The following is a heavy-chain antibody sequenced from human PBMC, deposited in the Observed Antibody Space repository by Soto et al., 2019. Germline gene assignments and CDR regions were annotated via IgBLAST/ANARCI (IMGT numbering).Heavy chain of an antibody. J-gene: IGHJ4*02. CDR1: GFTFTRYS. CDR3: ARESEDLTSNFDY. V-gene: IGHV3-21*06. Sequence: RLSCAASGFTFTRYSMNWVRQAPGKGLEWVSSISRTTNYIYYGDSMKGRFTISRDNAKNSLYLEMNSLRAEDTAVYYCARESEDLTSNFDYWGQGTLVTVSS. CDR2: ISRTTNYI.